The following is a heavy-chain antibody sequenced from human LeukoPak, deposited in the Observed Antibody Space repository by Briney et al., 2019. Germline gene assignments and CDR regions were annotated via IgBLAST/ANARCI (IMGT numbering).Heavy chain of an antibody. D-gene: IGHD3-9*01. CDR2: INPGGGST. Sequence: ASVKVSCKASGYTFTSYYMNWVRQAPGQGLEWMGIINPGGGSTSYAQKFQGRVTMTRDTSTSTVYMELSSLRSEDTAVYYCARCGEPSYDILTGYSRFDYWGQGTLVTVSS. CDR1: GYTFTSYY. V-gene: IGHV1-46*01. CDR3: ARCGEPSYDILTGYSRFDY. J-gene: IGHJ4*02.